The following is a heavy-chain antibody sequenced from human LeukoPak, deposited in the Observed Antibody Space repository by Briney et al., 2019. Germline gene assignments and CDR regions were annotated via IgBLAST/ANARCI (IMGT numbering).Heavy chain of an antibody. CDR2: ISTTSSFT. CDR3: ARGYGDLHY. V-gene: IGHV3-11*06. J-gene: IGHJ4*02. D-gene: IGHD4-17*01. CDR1: GFTFSDYY. Sequence: GGSLRLSCAASGFTFSDYYMTWIRQTPAKGLECISYISTTSSFTNYADSVKGRFTISKDNTKNSLYLQMNAVRADDTAVYYCARGYGDLHYWGQGTLVTVSS.